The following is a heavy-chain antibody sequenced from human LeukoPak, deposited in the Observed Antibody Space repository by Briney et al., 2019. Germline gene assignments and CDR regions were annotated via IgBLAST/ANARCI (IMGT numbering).Heavy chain of an antibody. CDR3: AKDRGVRDFGFDY. V-gene: IGHV3-23*01. J-gene: IGHJ4*02. CDR1: GFTFSSYA. CDR2: ISGSGGST. Sequence: QSGGSLRLSCAASGFTFSSYAMSWVRQAPGKGLEWVSAISGSGGSTYYADSVKGRFTISRDNSKNTLYLQMNSLRAEDTAVYYCAKDRGVRDFGFDYWGQGTLVTVSS. D-gene: IGHD3-10*01.